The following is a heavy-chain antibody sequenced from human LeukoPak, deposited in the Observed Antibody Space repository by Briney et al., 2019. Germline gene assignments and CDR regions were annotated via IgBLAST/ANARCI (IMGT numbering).Heavy chain of an antibody. V-gene: IGHV4-39*01. CDR2: IYYTGGT. CDR1: GGSISSSSYY. D-gene: IGHD1-14*01. CDR3: ARRAEMEPLDY. J-gene: IGHJ4*02. Sequence: SETLSLTCTVSGGSISSSSYYWGWIRQPPGKGLEWIGSIYYTGGTYYNPSLKSRVTISVDTSKNQFALKLSSVTAADTAVYYCARRAEMEPLDYWGQGTLVTVSS.